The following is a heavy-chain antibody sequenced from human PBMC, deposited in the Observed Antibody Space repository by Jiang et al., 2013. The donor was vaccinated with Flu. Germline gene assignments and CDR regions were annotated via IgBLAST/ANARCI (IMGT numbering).Heavy chain of an antibody. J-gene: IGHJ4*02. CDR1: GGSITSDGYY. D-gene: IGHD2-15*01. Sequence: TVSGGSITSDGYYWSWIRQHPGKGLEWIGNIDNSGKTDYNASLKSRISVSVDMSKNQLSLKVTSATAADTAIYYCARSVCSGGSCYKFDYWGQGTLVTVSS. CDR2: IDNSGKT. CDR3: ARSVCSGGSCYKFDY. V-gene: IGHV4-31*03.